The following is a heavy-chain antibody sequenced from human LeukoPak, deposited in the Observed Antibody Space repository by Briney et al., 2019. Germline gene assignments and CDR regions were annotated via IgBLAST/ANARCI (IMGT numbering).Heavy chain of an antibody. D-gene: IGHD6-19*01. Sequence: GGSLRLSCAASGFTFSSYGMLGVRQAPGKGLEWVAVICDDGSNKYYADPVRGRFTIYKDNSKNTLYLQMNSLRAEDTAVYYWARKYSSGWTNWGQGTLVSVSS. J-gene: IGHJ4*02. V-gene: IGHV3-33*01. CDR2: ICDDGSNK. CDR1: GFTFSSYG. CDR3: ARKYSSGWTN.